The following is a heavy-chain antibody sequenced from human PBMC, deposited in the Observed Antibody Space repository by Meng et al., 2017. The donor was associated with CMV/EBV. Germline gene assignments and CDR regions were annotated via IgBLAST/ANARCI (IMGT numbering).Heavy chain of an antibody. V-gene: IGHV3-20*04. CDR2: INGKGGST. J-gene: IGHJ4*02. Sequence: LDGAASGFTCEDHGMSGVRQAPVKGLEWVDGINGKGGSTGYADSVKGRFTISRDNAKNSLYLQMNSLRAEDTDLYYCARSLQRAFDYWGQGTLVTVSS. CDR1: GFTCEDHG. CDR3: ARSLQRAFDY.